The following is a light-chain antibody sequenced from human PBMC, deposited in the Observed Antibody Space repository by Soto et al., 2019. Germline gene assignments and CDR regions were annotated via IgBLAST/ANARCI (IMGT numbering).Light chain of an antibody. J-gene: IGKJ2*01. CDR2: LGS. CDR3: MQALQTPYT. V-gene: IGKV2-28*01. CDR1: QSLLHSNGYNS. Sequence: DIVMTQSPLSLSVTPGEPASISCRSSQSLLHSNGYNSLDWYLQKPGQSPQLLINLGSNRASGGPDRFSGSGSGTDSTLRISRVEAEDGGVYEYMQALQTPYTFGRGTKLVIK.